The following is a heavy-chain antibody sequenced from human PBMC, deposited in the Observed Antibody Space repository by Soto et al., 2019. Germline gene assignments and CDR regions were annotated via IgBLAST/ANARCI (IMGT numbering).Heavy chain of an antibody. V-gene: IGHV1-69*01. D-gene: IGHD1-26*01. CDR3: AGGGGRYSGGIDY. CDR2: IIPIFGTA. CDR1: GGTFSSYS. J-gene: IGHJ4*02. Sequence: QVQLVQSGAEVKKPGSSVKVSCKASGGTFSSYSINWVRQAPGQGLEWMGEIIPIFGTANYAQKFQGRVKDTADESTSTAYRELSSLRAEDNAVSYCAGGGGRYSGGIDYWGQGTLVTVSS.